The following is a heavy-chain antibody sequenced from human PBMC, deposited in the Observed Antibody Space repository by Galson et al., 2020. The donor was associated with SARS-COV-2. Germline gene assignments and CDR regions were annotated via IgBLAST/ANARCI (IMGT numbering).Heavy chain of an antibody. CDR2: IYHSGST. CDR1: GGSISSSNW. Sequence: SETLSLTCAVSGGSISSSNWWSWVRQPPGKGLEWIGEIYHSGSTNYNPSLKSRVTISVDKSKNQFSLKLSSVTAADTAVYYCARDSAAGTVTTNYWGQGTLVTVSS. V-gene: IGHV4-4*02. CDR3: ARDSAAGTVTTNY. D-gene: IGHD6-13*01. J-gene: IGHJ4*02.